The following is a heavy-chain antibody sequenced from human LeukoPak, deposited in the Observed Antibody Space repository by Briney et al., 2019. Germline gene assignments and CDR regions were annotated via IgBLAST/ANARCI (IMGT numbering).Heavy chain of an antibody. CDR1: GGSISSSSYY. V-gene: IGHV4-39*01. J-gene: IGHJ4*02. D-gene: IGHD6-19*01. CDR2: VYYSGST. CDR3: ASSDSGWYRRVDY. Sequence: SETLSLTCTVSGGSISSSSYYWGWIRQPPGKGLEWIGSVYYSGSTYYNPSLKSRVTISVDTSKNQFSLKLSSVTAADTAVYYCASSDSGWYRRVDYWGQGTLVTVSS.